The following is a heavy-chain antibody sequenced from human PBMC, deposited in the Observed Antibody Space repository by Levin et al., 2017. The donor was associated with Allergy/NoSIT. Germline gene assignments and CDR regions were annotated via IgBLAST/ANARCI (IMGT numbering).Heavy chain of an antibody. CDR3: VRESVRGWIDY. J-gene: IGHJ4*02. CDR1: GDSVSSDSAV. Sequence: SQTLSLPCAVSGDSVSSDSAVWTWIRQSPSRGLEWLGRTYYRSKWYHDYPPSVKSRIIINPDTSKNQFSLQLNSVTPEDTAVYYCVRESVRGWIDYWGQGALITVSS. D-gene: IGHD3-10*01. CDR2: TYYRSKWYH. V-gene: IGHV6-1*01.